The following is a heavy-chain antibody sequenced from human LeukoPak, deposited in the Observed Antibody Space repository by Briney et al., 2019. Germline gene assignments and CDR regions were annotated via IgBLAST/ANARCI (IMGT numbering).Heavy chain of an antibody. CDR3: ARLLDNDSSGDPDTFDM. CDR2: IYYSGTT. CDR1: AGSMRRHY. J-gene: IGHJ3*02. V-gene: IGHV4-59*11. Sequence: PSETLSLTCSVSAGSMRRHYWSWIRQPPGEGREWMGFIYYSGTTRYKSSLQSRVTISADTSKNQFSLKLTSVTAADTAVYYCARLLDNDSSGDPDTFDMWGQGTMVTVSS. D-gene: IGHD3-22*01.